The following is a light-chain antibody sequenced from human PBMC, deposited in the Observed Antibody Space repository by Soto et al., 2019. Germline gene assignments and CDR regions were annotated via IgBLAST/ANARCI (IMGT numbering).Light chain of an antibody. CDR1: SSDVGGYNY. Sequence: QSALTQPASVSGSPGQSITISCTGTSSDVGGYNYVSWYQQHPGKAPKLMIYEVSNRPSGVSNRFSGSKSGNTASLTISGLQAEDGADYYCSSDTSSSTPYVFGTGTKVTVL. V-gene: IGLV2-14*01. CDR2: EVS. J-gene: IGLJ1*01. CDR3: SSDTSSSTPYV.